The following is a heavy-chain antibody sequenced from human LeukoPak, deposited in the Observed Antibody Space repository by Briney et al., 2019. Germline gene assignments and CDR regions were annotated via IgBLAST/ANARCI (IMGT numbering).Heavy chain of an antibody. D-gene: IGHD6-13*01. J-gene: IGHJ4*02. CDR1: GDSVSSNSAA. CDR3: ARSAGGTLHY. V-gene: IGHV6-1*01. Sequence: SQTLSLTCAISGDSVSSNSAAWNWIRQSPSRGLEWLGRTYYRSRWYNDYAVSVKSRITVNPDTSKNQFSLHLNSVTPDDTAVYSCARSAGGTLHYWGQGTLVTVSS. CDR2: TYYRSRWYN.